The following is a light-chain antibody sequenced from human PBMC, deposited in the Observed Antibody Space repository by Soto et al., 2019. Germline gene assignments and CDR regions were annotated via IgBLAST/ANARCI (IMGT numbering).Light chain of an antibody. V-gene: IGKV3-20*01. CDR1: QTLASNF. CDR2: GAS. J-gene: IGKJ4*01. CDR3: QQYGTSPPLT. Sequence: EVVLTQSPGTLSLSPGDRATLSCRASQTLASNFLAWYQHKPGQSPRLLIYGASTRATDIPDRFSGSGSGPDFTLTISRLEPEDSAVYYCQQYGTSPPLTFGGGTKVEIK.